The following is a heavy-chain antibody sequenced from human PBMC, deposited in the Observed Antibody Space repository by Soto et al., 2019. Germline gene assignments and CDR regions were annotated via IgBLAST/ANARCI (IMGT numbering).Heavy chain of an antibody. CDR1: GFTFSSYG. J-gene: IGHJ5*02. CDR2: IWYDGSNK. Sequence: QVQLVESGGGVVPPGRSLSLSCAASGFTFSSYGMHWVRQAPGKGLEWVAVIWYDGSNKYYADSVKGRFTISRDNSKNTLYLQMNSLRAEDTAVYYCARCSTSCYGWFDPWGQGTLVTVSS. CDR3: ARCSTSCYGWFDP. V-gene: IGHV3-33*01. D-gene: IGHD2-2*01.